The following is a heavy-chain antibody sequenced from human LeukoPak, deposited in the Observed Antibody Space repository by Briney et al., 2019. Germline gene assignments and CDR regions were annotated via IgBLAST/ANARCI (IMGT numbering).Heavy chain of an antibody. D-gene: IGHD6-13*01. J-gene: IGHJ6*03. Sequence: GGSLRLSCAASGFTFGSYSMSWVRQAPGKGLEWVSSITSGSSYRFYADSVKGRFTISRDNAKNSLYLQMNSLRAEDTAVYYCARMYSSSWYVGYYYYYMDVWGKGTTVTVSS. CDR2: ITSGSSYR. CDR3: ARMYSSSWYVGYYYYYMDV. V-gene: IGHV3-21*01. CDR1: GFTFGSYS.